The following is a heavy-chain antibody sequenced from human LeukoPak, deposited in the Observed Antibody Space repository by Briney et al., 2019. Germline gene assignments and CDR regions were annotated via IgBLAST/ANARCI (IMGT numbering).Heavy chain of an antibody. D-gene: IGHD3-16*01. J-gene: IGHJ5*02. CDR1: GGSISSYY. Sequence: SETLSLTCTVSGGSISSYYWSWIRQPPGKGLEWIGYIYYSGSTNYNPSLKSRVTISVDTSKNQFSLKLSSVTAADTAVYYCASIRPRKGFDPWGQGTLVTVSS. V-gene: IGHV4-59*01. CDR2: IYYSGST. CDR3: ASIRPRKGFDP.